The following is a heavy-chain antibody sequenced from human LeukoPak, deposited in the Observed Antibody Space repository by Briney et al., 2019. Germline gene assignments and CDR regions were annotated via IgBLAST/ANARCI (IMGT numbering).Heavy chain of an antibody. CDR1: GGSISSSSYY. CDR3: AISFLAVAGPINFDY. CDR2: IYYSGST. Sequence: SETLSLTCTVSGGSISSSSYYWGWIRQPPGKGLEWIGSIYYSGSTYYNPSLKSRVTISVDTSKNQFSLKLSSVTAADTAVYYCAISFLAVAGPINFDYWGQGTLVTVSS. D-gene: IGHD6-19*01. J-gene: IGHJ4*02. V-gene: IGHV4-39*01.